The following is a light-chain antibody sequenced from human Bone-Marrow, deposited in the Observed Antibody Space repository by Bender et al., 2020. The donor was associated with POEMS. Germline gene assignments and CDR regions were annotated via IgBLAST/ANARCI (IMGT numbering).Light chain of an antibody. V-gene: IGLV3-21*02. Sequence: SFVLTQPPSVSVAPGQTARITCGGNNIESKSVHWYQHKPGQAPVVVVYDDADRPSTIPDRFSGSKSGNTASLTISGLQAEDEADYHCCSYAGVRGVLFGGGTRLTVL. CDR2: DDA. J-gene: IGLJ2*01. CDR3: CSYAGVRGVL. CDR1: NIESKS.